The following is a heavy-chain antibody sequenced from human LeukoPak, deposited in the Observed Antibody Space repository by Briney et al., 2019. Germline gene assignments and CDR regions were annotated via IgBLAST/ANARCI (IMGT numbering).Heavy chain of an antibody. Sequence: GGSLRLSCAASGFTFSSYAMHWVRQAPGKGLEWVAVISYDGNNKYYADSVKGRSTISRDNSKNTLYLQMNSLRAEDTAVYYCAGDYYDSSGYYSYWGQGTLVAVSS. CDR2: ISYDGNNK. V-gene: IGHV3-30-3*01. CDR1: GFTFSSYA. J-gene: IGHJ4*02. CDR3: AGDYYDSSGYYSY. D-gene: IGHD3-22*01.